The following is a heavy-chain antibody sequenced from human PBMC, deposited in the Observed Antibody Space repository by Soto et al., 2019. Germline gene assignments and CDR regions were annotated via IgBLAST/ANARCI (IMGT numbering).Heavy chain of an antibody. J-gene: IGHJ5*01. CDR2: ISTTSFTI. D-gene: IGHD2-15*01. Sequence: SLRLSCAASGFSFSTYDMDWVRQAPGKAPEWIAHISTTSFTIYYADSVKGRFTISRDNARNSLYLEMKSLRDEDTAVYYCARDRCFDGSCYSASDSWGQGILLTVSS. CDR3: ARDRCFDGSCYSASDS. V-gene: IGHV3-48*02. CDR1: GFSFSTYD.